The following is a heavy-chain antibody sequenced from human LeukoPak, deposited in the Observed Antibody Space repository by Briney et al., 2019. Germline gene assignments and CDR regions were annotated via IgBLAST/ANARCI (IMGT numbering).Heavy chain of an antibody. CDR1: GGSINDYY. CDR3: ARGYYDSGTYSGYFQH. D-gene: IGHD3-10*01. J-gene: IGHJ1*01. CDR2: IYYSGST. V-gene: IGHV4-59*01. Sequence: SETLSLTCTVSGGSINDYYWNWIRQPPGKGLEWIGYIYYSGSTNYNPSLKGRVTISVDTSKTRFSLRLSSVTAADTAVYYCARGYYDSGTYSGYFQHWGQGTLVTVSS.